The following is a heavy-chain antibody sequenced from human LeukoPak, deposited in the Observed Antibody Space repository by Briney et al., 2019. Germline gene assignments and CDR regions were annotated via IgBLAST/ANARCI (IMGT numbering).Heavy chain of an antibody. V-gene: IGHV6-1*01. CDR2: TYYRSRWSS. Sequence: SQTLSLTCAISGDSVSSNSAAWSWIRQSPSRGLEWLGRTYYRSRWSSNYALSVTSRISINPDTSKNQLSLQLNSVPPKDTGVYYCARAYDGYYAAFDIWGQGTKVTVCS. CDR1: GDSVSSNSAA. J-gene: IGHJ3*02. CDR3: ARAYDGYYAAFDI. D-gene: IGHD3-10*01.